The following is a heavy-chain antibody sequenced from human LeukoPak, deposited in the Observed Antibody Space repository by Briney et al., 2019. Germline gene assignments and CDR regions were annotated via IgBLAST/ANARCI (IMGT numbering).Heavy chain of an antibody. D-gene: IGHD3-10*02. CDR1: GFTFSNYW. CDR2: ISSSGSTI. Sequence: GGSLRLSCAASGFTFSNYWMSWVRQAPGKGLEWVSYISSSGSTIYYADSVEGRFTISRDNAKNSLYLQMNSLRAEDTAVYYCAELGITMIGGVWGKGTTVTISS. V-gene: IGHV3-48*04. CDR3: AELGITMIGGV. J-gene: IGHJ6*04.